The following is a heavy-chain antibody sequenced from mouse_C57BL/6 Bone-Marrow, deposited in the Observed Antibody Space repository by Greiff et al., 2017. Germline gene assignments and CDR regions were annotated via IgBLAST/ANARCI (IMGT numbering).Heavy chain of an antibody. CDR3: ASGVILYGNYVDY. CDR1: GYTFTSYG. D-gene: IGHD2-1*01. Sequence: VKVVESGAELARPGASVQLSCKASGYTFTSYGISWVKQRTGQGLEWIGEIYPRSGHTYYNEKLKGKATLTADKSSSTAYMELRSLTSEDSEVYFCASGVILYGNYVDYWGQGTTLTVTS. V-gene: IGHV1-81*01. J-gene: IGHJ2*01. CDR2: IYPRSGHT.